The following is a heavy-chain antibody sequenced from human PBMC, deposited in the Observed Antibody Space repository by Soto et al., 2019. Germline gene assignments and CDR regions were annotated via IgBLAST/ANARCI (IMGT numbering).Heavy chain of an antibody. CDR3: ARELYDYVWGSYRYYAFDI. CDR2: IYYSGST. V-gene: IGHV4-61*01. CDR1: GGSVSSGSYY. D-gene: IGHD3-16*02. Sequence: PSETLSLTCTVSGGSVSSGSYYWIWIRHPPGKGLEWIGYIYYSGSTNYNPSLKSRVTISVDTSKNQFSLKLSSVTAADTAVYYCARELYDYVWGSYRYYAFDIWGQGTMVTVSS. J-gene: IGHJ3*02.